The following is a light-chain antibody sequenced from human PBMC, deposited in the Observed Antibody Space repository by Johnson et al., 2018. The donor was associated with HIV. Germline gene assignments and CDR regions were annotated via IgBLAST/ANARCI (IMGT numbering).Light chain of an antibody. CDR3: GTWDTSLSAGV. CDR2: DNN. CDR1: SSNIGNNY. J-gene: IGLJ1*01. V-gene: IGLV1-51*01. Sequence: QSVLTQPPSVSAAPGQKVTISCSGSSSNIGNNYVSWYQQLPGTAPKLLIYDNNKRPAGIPDRFSGSKSGSSATLAITGLQTGDEADYYGGTWDTSLSAGVVGTGTKVTV.